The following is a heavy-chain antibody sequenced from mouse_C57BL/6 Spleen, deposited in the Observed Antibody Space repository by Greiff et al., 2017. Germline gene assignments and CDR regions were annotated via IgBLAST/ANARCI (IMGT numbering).Heavy chain of an antibody. J-gene: IGHJ3*01. CDR1: GYTFTDYE. CDR2: IDPETGGT. V-gene: IGHV1-15*01. D-gene: IGHD2-4*01. CDR3: TRQRLQAWFAY. Sequence: VHLVESGAELVRPGASVTLSCKASGYTFTDYEMHWVKQTPVHGLEWIGAIDPETGGTAYNQKFKGKAILTADKSSSTAYMELRSLTSEDSAVYYCTRQRLQAWFAYWGQGTLVTVSA.